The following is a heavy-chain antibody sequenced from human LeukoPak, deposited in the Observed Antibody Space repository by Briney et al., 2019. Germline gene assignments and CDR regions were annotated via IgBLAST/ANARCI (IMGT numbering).Heavy chain of an antibody. D-gene: IGHD1-26*01. CDR3: ARGWELLLEDY. J-gene: IGHJ4*02. V-gene: IGHV4-39*07. CDR1: GGSISSSSYY. Sequence: SEPLSLTCTVSGGSISSSSYYWGWIRQPPGKGLERIGSIYYSGSTYYNPSLKSRVTISVDTSKNQFSLKLSSVTAADTAVYYCARGWELLLEDYWGQGTLVTVSS. CDR2: IYYSGST.